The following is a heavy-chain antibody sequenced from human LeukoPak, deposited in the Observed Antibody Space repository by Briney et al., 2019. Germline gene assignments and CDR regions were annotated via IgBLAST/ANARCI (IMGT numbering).Heavy chain of an antibody. CDR1: GDTFSNYA. D-gene: IGHD3-10*01. V-gene: IGHV1-69*06. J-gene: IGHJ4*02. CDR2: IIPIFGTT. CDR3: ARAPLGGMVRGEYYLDS. Sequence: GSSVKVSCKASGDTFSNYAISWVRQAPGQGLERMGEIIPIFGTTNYAQNFQGRVTVTADKSTSTAYMELSLRSEDTAVYYCARAPLGGMVRGEYYLDSWGQGTLVTVSS.